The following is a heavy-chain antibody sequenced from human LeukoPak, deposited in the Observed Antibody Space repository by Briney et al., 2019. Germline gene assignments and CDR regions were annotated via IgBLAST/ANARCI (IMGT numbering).Heavy chain of an antibody. Sequence: PGGSLRLSCAASGFTFSSYSMNWVRQAPGKGLEWVSSISSSSSYIYYADSAKGRFTISRDNAKNSLYLQMNSLRAEDTAVYYCARGTAMANFDYWGQGTLVTVSS. J-gene: IGHJ4*02. CDR2: ISSSSSYI. CDR1: GFTFSSYS. D-gene: IGHD5-18*01. V-gene: IGHV3-21*01. CDR3: ARGTAMANFDY.